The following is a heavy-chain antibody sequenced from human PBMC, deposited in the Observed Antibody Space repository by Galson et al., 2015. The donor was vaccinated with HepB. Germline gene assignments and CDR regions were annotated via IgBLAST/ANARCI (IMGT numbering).Heavy chain of an antibody. V-gene: IGHV4-59*01. Sequence: ETLSLTCTVSGGSLSSYYWSWIRQPPGKGLEWIGYIYYSGSTNYNPSLKSRVTISVDTSKNQFSLKLSSVTAADTAVYYCARGGSDYDFWSGSSIAYYFDYWGQGTLVTVSS. CDR2: IYYSGST. D-gene: IGHD3-3*01. CDR1: GGSLSSYY. J-gene: IGHJ4*02. CDR3: ARGGSDYDFWSGSSIAYYFDY.